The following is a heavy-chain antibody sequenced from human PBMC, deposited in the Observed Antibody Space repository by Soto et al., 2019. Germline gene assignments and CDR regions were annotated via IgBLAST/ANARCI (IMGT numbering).Heavy chain of an antibody. CDR2: IYWDDDK. CDR1: GFSLSTSVVG. D-gene: IGHD1-1*01. V-gene: IGHV2-5*02. CDR3: AHRAGLQGNWDGGYFDS. Sequence: QITLKESGPTRVKPTQTRTLTCTFSGFSLSTSVVGVGWICQPPGKALVWLSFIYWDDDKRYNSSLKSSLTIPRDTSRNQVVLTMTHMDPVDTASYYCAHRAGLQGNWDGGYFDSWGLGTLFTVSS. J-gene: IGHJ4*02.